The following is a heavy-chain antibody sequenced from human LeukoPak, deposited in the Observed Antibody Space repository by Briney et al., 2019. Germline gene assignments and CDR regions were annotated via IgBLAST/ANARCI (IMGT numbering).Heavy chain of an antibody. V-gene: IGHV3-74*01. CDR3: ARVRATFSPHFDN. J-gene: IGHJ4*02. Sequence: GGSLRLSCAASGFTFSSYWMHWVRQAPGRGLMWVSRINSDGSITNYADSVKGRFTISRDNAKNTLYLQMNSLRAEDTAVYYCARVRATFSPHFDNWGQGTLVTVSS. CDR2: INSDGSIT. D-gene: IGHD5-12*01. CDR1: GFTFSSYW.